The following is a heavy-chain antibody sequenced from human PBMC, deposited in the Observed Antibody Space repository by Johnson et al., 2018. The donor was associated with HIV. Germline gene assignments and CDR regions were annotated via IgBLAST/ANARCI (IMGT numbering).Heavy chain of an antibody. V-gene: IGHV3-30-3*01. CDR1: GFTFSSYA. CDR2: ISYDGSNK. D-gene: IGHD2-8*01. J-gene: IGHJ3*02. CDR3: ARDGVSTRGDAFDI. Sequence: QVQLVESGGGVVQPGRSLRLSCAASGFTFSSYAMHWVRQAPGKGLEWVAVISYDGSNKYYADSVKGRFTISRDNAKNSLYLQMNSLRVEDTALYYCARDGVSTRGDAFDIWGQGTMVTVSS.